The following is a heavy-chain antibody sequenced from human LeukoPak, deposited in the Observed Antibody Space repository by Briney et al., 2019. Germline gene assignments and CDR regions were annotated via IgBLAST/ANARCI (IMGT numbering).Heavy chain of an antibody. CDR3: ARGRDPYDSSGYYFYY. CDR1: GGTFSSYA. Sequence: ASVKVSCKASGGTFSSYAISCMRHAPGQGLQWKGGIIPIFGTANYAQKFQGRVTITADESTSTAYMELSSLRSEDTAVYYCARGRDPYDSSGYYFYYWGQGTLVTVSS. V-gene: IGHV1-69*13. CDR2: IIPIFGTA. J-gene: IGHJ4*02. D-gene: IGHD3-22*01.